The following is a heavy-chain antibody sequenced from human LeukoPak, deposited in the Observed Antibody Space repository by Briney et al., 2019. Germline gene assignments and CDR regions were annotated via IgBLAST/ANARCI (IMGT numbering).Heavy chain of an antibody. CDR3: ATDNEFQWLVSPGYYYGMDV. J-gene: IGHJ6*02. V-gene: IGHV3-23*01. D-gene: IGHD6-19*01. Sequence: PGGSLRLSCAASGFTFSSYAMSWVRQAPGKGLEWVSAISGSGGSTYYADSVKGRFTISRDNSKNTLYLQMNSLRAEDTAVYYCATDNEFQWLVSPGYYYGMDVWGQGTTVTVSS. CDR1: GFTFSSYA. CDR2: ISGSGGST.